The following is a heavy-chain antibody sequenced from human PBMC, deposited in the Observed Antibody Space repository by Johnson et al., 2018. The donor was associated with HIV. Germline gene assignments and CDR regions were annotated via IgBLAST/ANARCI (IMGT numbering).Heavy chain of an antibody. J-gene: IGHJ3*02. Sequence: VQLVESGGGVVQPGGSLRLSCAASGFTFSSYCMHWVRQAPGKGLEWVANIKQDGSNKYYVDSVKGRFTISRDNYKNSLYLKMNSLRAEDTAVYSCARRIVGAPGAFDICGQGTMVTVSS. D-gene: IGHD1-26*01. CDR1: GFTFSSYC. V-gene: IGHV3-7*03. CDR2: IKQDGSNK. CDR3: ARRIVGAPGAFDI.